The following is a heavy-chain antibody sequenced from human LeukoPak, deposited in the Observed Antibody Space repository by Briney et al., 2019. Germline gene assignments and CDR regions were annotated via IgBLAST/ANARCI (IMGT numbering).Heavy chain of an antibody. J-gene: IGHJ5*02. CDR2: IYDRGPA. Sequence: PSETLSLTCTVSGGAIASGGYSWNWIRQPPGKGPEWIGCIYDRGPAYYNPSLKSRFTISVDRPKNQFFLNVTSLTAADTAVYYCARSRQASGLFSSWGQGAPVFVSS. CDR1: GGAIASGGYS. D-gene: IGHD3-10*01. CDR3: ARSRQASGLFSS. V-gene: IGHV4-30-2*01.